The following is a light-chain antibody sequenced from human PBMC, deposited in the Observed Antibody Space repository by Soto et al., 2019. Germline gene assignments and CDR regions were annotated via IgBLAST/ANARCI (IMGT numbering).Light chain of an antibody. CDR1: SSNIGAGYD. CDR3: QSYDSSLSGSV. V-gene: IGLV1-40*01. Sequence: QSVLTQPPSVSGAPGQRVTISCTGSSSNIGAGYDVHWYQQLPGTAPKLLIYGNNNRPSGVPDRFSGSKSGTSASLAITGLQAEDEADYSCQSYDSSLSGSVFGGGTQLTVL. J-gene: IGLJ2*01. CDR2: GNN.